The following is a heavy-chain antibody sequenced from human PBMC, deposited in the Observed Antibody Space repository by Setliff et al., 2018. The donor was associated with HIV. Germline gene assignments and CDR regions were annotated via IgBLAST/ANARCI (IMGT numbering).Heavy chain of an antibody. CDR3: ASASRDSSGYLYDAFDI. Sequence: GASVKVSCKASGYTFTSYYMHWVRQAPGQGLEWMGIINPSGGSTSYAQKFQGRVTMTRDTPTSTVYMELSSLRSEDTAVYYCASASRDSSGYLYDAFDIWGQGTMVTV. D-gene: IGHD3-22*01. V-gene: IGHV1-46*01. CDR1: GYTFTSYY. J-gene: IGHJ3*02. CDR2: INPSGGST.